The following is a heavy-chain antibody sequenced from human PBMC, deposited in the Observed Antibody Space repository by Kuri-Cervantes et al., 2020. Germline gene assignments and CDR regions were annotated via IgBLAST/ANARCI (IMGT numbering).Heavy chain of an antibody. Sequence: GESLKISCAASGFTFSSYGMHWVRQAPGKGLEWVAVIWYDGSNKYYADSVKGRFTISRDNSKNTLYLQMNSLRAEDTAVYYCARDLGIVGALYYFDYWGQGTPVTVSS. CDR1: GFTFSSYG. CDR2: IWYDGSNK. CDR3: ARDLGIVGALYYFDY. D-gene: IGHD1-26*01. V-gene: IGHV3-33*01. J-gene: IGHJ4*02.